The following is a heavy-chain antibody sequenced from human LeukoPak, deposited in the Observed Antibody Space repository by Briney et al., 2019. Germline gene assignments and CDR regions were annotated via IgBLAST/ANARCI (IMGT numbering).Heavy chain of an antibody. D-gene: IGHD1-7*01. V-gene: IGHV4-59*12. CDR3: ARVWNSHYYYGMDV. Sequence: SETLSLTCTVSGGSISSYYWSWIRQPPGKGLEWIGYIYYSGSTNYNPSLKSRVTISVDRSKNQFSLKLSSVTAADTAVYYCARVWNSHYYYGMDVWGQGTTVTVSS. CDR2: IYYSGST. J-gene: IGHJ6*02. CDR1: GGSISSYY.